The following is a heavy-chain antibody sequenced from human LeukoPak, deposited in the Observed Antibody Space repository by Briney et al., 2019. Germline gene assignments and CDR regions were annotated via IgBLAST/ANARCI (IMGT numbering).Heavy chain of an antibody. CDR2: ISAYNGNT. J-gene: IGHJ4*02. CDR3: ARVPDIVVVPAAVFDY. CDR1: GYTLTSYG. D-gene: IGHD2-2*01. V-gene: IGHV1-18*01. Sequence: ASVKVSCKASGYTLTSYGISWVRQAPGQGLEWMGWISAYNGNTNYAQKLQGRVTMTTDTSTSTAYMELRSLRSDDTAVYYCARVPDIVVVPAAVFDYWGQGTLVTVSS.